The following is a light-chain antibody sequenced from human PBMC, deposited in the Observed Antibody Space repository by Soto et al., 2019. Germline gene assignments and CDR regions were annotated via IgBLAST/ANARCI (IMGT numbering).Light chain of an antibody. J-gene: IGKJ2*01. Sequence: DIQMTQSPSAMSASVGDRVTITCRACQDISIYLAWFQQKPGEVPKRLIYAASSLQRGVPSRFSGTGSGTEFTLTISSLQPEDFATYYCLQHSSFPRTFGQGTKLEIK. V-gene: IGKV1-17*03. CDR1: QDISIY. CDR3: LQHSSFPRT. CDR2: AAS.